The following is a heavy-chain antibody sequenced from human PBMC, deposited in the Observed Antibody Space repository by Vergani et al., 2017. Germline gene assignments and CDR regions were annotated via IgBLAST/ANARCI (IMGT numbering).Heavy chain of an antibody. CDR3: ARGIRVVPAAEGYYYYMDV. V-gene: IGHV1-8*01. CDR2: MNPNSGNT. D-gene: IGHD2-2*01. Sequence: QVQLVQSGAEVKKPGASVKVSCKASGYTFTSYDINWVRQATGQGLEWMGWMNPNSGNTGYAQKFQGRVTMTRNTSISTAYMELSSLRSEETAVYYCARGIRVVPAAEGYYYYMDVWGKGTTVTVSS. J-gene: IGHJ6*03. CDR1: GYTFTSYD.